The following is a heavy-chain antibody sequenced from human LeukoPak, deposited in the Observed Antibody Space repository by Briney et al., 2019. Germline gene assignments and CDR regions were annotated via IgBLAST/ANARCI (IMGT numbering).Heavy chain of an antibody. J-gene: IGHJ6*03. CDR2: IIPIFGTA. V-gene: IGHV1-69*13. CDR3: ARAHYDRLGDYYMDV. Sequence: SVKVSCKASGGTFSSYAISWVRQAPGQGLEWMGEIIPIFGTANYAQKFQGRVTITADESTSTAYMELSSLRSDDTAVYYCARAHYDRLGDYYMDVWGKGTTVTVSS. D-gene: IGHD3-22*01. CDR1: GGTFSSYA.